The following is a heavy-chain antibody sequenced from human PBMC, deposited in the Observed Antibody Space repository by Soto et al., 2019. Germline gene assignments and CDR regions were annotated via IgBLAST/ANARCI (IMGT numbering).Heavy chain of an antibody. J-gene: IGHJ4*02. V-gene: IGHV5-51*01. D-gene: IGHD3-22*01. CDR1: GYTFTNYW. CDR2: IYPRDSDT. Sequence: LGESLKISCESPGYTFTNYWIGWVRQMPGTGLELMGIIYPRDSDTRYSQSFQDQGTMSVDTSIGTAYLQWSSMKASDTAMYYYVRHTVKIDSSVCPRSFDYWGQGTLVTVSS. CDR3: VRHTVKIDSSVCPRSFDY.